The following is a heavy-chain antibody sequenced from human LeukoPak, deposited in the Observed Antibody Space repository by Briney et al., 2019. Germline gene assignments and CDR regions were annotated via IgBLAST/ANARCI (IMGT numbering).Heavy chain of an antibody. V-gene: IGHV4-39*01. J-gene: IGHJ4*02. D-gene: IGHD4-11*01. CDR1: RGSISSSRYY. Sequence: SETLSLTCTVSRGSISSSRYYWGWIRQPPGKRLEWLGSFYYIGGTYYNPSLEGRVTISADSSKNQFSLKLTSVTAADTALYYCARILTTFDSWGQGTLVTVSS. CDR3: ARILTTFDS. CDR2: FYYIGGT.